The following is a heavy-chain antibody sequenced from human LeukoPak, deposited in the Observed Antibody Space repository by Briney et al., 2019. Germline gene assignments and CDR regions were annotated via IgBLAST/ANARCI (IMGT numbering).Heavy chain of an antibody. Sequence: GGSLRLSCAASGFTFSSYSMNWVRQAPGKGLEWVSSISSSSSYIYYADSVKGRFTISRDNAKNSLYLQMNSLRAEDTAVYYCARVRKYSGYYSWYFDLWGRGTLVTVSS. CDR2: ISSSSSYI. V-gene: IGHV3-21*01. CDR1: GFTFSSYS. CDR3: ARVRKYSGYYSWYFDL. D-gene: IGHD5-12*01. J-gene: IGHJ2*01.